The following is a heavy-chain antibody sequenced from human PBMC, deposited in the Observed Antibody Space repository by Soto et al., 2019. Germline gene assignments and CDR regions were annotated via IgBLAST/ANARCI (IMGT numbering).Heavy chain of an antibody. CDR2: MNPNSGNT. D-gene: IGHD3-9*01. V-gene: IGHV1-8*01. CDR3: ARGRGILPGGGFGPDY. J-gene: IGHJ4*02. Sequence: QVQLVQSGAEVKKPGASVKVSCKASGYTFTSYDINWVRQATGQGLEWMAWMNPNSGNTGYAQKFQGRVTMTRNTSISTAYVELSSLRSEDTAVYSCARGRGILPGGGFGPDYWGQGTLVTVSS. CDR1: GYTFTSYD.